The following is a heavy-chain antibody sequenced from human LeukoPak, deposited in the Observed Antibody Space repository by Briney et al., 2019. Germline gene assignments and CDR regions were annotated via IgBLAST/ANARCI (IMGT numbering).Heavy chain of an antibody. Sequence: GGSLRLSCAASGFTFSSYGMSWVRQAPGKGLEWVGFIRSKAYGGTTEYAASVKGRFTISRDDSQSIAYLQVNSLKTEDTAVYYCTSRMAATGANWFDPWGQGTLVTVSS. CDR2: IRSKAYGGTT. CDR1: GFTFSSYG. D-gene: IGHD6-13*01. V-gene: IGHV3-49*04. CDR3: TSRMAATGANWFDP. J-gene: IGHJ5*02.